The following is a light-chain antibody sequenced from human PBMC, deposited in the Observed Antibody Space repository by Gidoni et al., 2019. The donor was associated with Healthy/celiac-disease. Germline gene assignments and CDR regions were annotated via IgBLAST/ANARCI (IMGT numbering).Light chain of an antibody. J-gene: IGLJ3*02. V-gene: IGLV2-11*01. CDR1: SSDVGGYNY. Sequence: QSALTQPRSVSGSTGQSVTISCTGTSSDVGGYNYVSWYQQHPGKAPKLMIYAVSKRPSGFPVRFSGSKSGNTASLTISGLQAEDEADYSCCSSAGSYWVFGGGTKLTVL. CDR3: CSSAGSYWV. CDR2: AVS.